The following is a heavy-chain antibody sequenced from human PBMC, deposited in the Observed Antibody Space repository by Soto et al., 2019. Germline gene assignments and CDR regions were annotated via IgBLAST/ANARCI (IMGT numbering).Heavy chain of an antibody. V-gene: IGHV3-30*18. J-gene: IGHJ6*03. CDR2: ISYDGSNK. CDR3: AKDGRPNVYCSGGSCKTYYYYYYMDV. Sequence: QVQLVESGGGVVQPGRSLRLSCAASGFTFSSYGMHWVRQAPGKGLEWVAVISYDGSNKYYADSVKGRFTISRDNSKNTLYLQMNSLRAEDTAVYYCAKDGRPNVYCSGGSCKTYYYYYYMDVWGKGTTVTVSS. D-gene: IGHD2-15*01. CDR1: GFTFSSYG.